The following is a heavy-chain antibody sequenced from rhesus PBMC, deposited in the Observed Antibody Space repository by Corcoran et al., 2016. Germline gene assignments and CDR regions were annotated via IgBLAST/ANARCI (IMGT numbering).Heavy chain of an antibody. V-gene: IGHV4-169*02. CDR1: GGSISSSY. CDR2: IYGSDSST. D-gene: IGHD1-44*01. CDR3: AIGPWDRPFDY. J-gene: IGHJ4*01. Sequence: QVQLQESGPGLVKPSETLSVTGAVSGGSISSSYWRWIRQAPGKGLGWFGKIYGSDSSTNYNRSLKRRVTRSVATSKNQFALKRRSVTAAYTAVYYGAIGPWDRPFDYWGQGVLVTVSS.